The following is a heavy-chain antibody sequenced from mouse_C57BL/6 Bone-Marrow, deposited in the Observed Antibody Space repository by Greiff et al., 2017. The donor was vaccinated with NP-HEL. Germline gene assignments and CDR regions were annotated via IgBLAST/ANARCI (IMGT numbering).Heavy chain of an antibody. V-gene: IGHV1-81*01. CDR2: IYPRSGNT. D-gene: IGHD4-1*01. Sequence: VHLVESGAELARPGASVKLSCKASGYTFTSYGISWVKQRTGQGLEWIGEIYPRSGNTYYNEKFKGKATLTADKSSSTAYMELRSLTSEDSAVYFCAREKNCRYFDYWGQGTTLTVSS. J-gene: IGHJ2*01. CDR1: GYTFTSYG. CDR3: AREKNCRYFDY.